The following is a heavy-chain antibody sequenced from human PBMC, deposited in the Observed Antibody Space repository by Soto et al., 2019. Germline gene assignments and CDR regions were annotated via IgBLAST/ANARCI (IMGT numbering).Heavy chain of an antibody. D-gene: IGHD6-13*01. V-gene: IGHV4-59*08. J-gene: IGHJ4*02. Sequence: QVQLQESGPGLVKPSETLFLTCTVSGGSISSYYWSWIRQPPGKGLEWIGYIYYSGSTNYKPSLKSRVTISVDTSKNQFSLKVSSVTAADTAVYYCARHIYSSTFDYFDYWGQGTLVTVSS. CDR1: GGSISSYY. CDR3: ARHIYSSTFDYFDY. CDR2: IYYSGST.